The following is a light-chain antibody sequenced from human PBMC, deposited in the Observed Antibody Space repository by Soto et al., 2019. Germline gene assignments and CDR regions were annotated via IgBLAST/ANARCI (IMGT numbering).Light chain of an antibody. J-gene: IGLJ3*02. Sequence: QSVLTQPPSVSGAPGQRVTISCTGSSSNIGAGYHVHWYQQLPGTAPKLLIYGNINRPSGVPDRFSGSKSGTSASLAITGLRAEDESDYYCQSYDNSVGGGVFGGGTKLTVL. CDR1: SSNIGAGYH. CDR3: QSYDNSVGGGV. V-gene: IGLV1-40*01. CDR2: GNI.